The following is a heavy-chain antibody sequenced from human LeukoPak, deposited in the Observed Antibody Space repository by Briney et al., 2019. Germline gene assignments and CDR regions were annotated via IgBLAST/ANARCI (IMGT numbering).Heavy chain of an antibody. J-gene: IGHJ6*02. V-gene: IGHV1-69*04. D-gene: IGHD2-21*02. CDR2: IIPIFGIA. CDR3: ARADCGGDCRDPYYYYGMDV. CDR1: GGTFSSYA. Sequence: SVKVSCKASGGTFSSYAISWVRQAPGQGLEWMGRIIPIFGIANYAQKFQGSVTITADKSTSTAYMELSSLRSEDTAVYYCARADCGGDCRDPYYYYGMDVWGQGTTVTVSS.